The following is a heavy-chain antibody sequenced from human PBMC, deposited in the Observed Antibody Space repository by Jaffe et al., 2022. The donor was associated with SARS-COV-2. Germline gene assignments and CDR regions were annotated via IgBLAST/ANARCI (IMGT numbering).Heavy chain of an antibody. Sequence: QLQLQESGPGLVKPSETLSLTCTVSGGSISGSSHYWGWIRQPPGKGLQWIASVFYGGETGYNASLKSRVTISVDPSKNQVSLELSSVTAADTAVYYCATTERSLGRVIVPGTTGGYWGQGTLVTVSS. J-gene: IGHJ4*02. D-gene: IGHD1-1*01. CDR3: ATTERSLGRVIVPGTTGGY. V-gene: IGHV4-39*01. CDR2: VFYGGET. CDR1: GGSISGSSHY.